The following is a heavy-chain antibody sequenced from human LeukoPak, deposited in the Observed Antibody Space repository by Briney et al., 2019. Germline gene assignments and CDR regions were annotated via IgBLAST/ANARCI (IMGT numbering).Heavy chain of an antibody. CDR1: GFTFSSYS. CDR2: ISSSSSYI. CDR3: ASGPLDFWSGYYLDY. V-gene: IGHV3-21*01. Sequence: GGSLRLSCAASGFTFSSYSMNWVRQAPGKGLEWVSSISSSSSYIYYADSVKGRFTISRDNAKNSLYLQMNSLRAEDTAVYYCASGPLDFWSGYYLDYWGQGTLVTVSS. J-gene: IGHJ4*02. D-gene: IGHD3-3*01.